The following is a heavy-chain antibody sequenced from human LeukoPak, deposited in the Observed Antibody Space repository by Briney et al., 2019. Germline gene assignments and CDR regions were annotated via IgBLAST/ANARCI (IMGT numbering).Heavy chain of an antibody. Sequence: GGSLRLSCAASGFXFSTYAMSWVRQAPGKGLEWVSCINGRGVSTYYAESVKGRFTISRGNSKNTLYLQMSSLRADDTAIYYCAREAYYDCSGSLDFWGQGTLVTVSS. D-gene: IGHD3-22*01. CDR2: INGRGVST. CDR1: GFXFSTYA. CDR3: AREAYYDCSGSLDF. V-gene: IGHV3-23*01. J-gene: IGHJ4*02.